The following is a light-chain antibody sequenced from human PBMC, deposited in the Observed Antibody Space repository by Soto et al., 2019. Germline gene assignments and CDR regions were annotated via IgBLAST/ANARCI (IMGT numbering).Light chain of an antibody. CDR3: QQYDNWPPWT. CDR1: QSVSRN. J-gene: IGKJ1*01. Sequence: EIVMTQSPATLSVSPGERATLSCRASQSVSRNLAWYQQRPGQAPRLLIYGASTRATAIPARFSGSRSGTEFTLTISSLQSEDFAVYYCQQYDNWPPWTFGQGTKVEIK. CDR2: GAS. V-gene: IGKV3-15*01.